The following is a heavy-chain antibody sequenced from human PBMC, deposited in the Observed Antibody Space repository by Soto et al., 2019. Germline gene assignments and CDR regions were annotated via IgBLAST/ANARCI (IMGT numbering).Heavy chain of an antibody. Sequence: PSETLSLTCSVSGYSISTGYYWGWIRQPPGKGLEWIGSMHHSGRTYYNSSLRSRITISIDTSKNQFSLKLSSVTAADTAVYYCARETSTVAKFNYWGQGTLVTVSS. J-gene: IGHJ4*02. V-gene: IGHV4-38-2*02. D-gene: IGHD4-17*01. CDR2: MHHSGRT. CDR1: GYSISTGYY. CDR3: ARETSTVAKFNY.